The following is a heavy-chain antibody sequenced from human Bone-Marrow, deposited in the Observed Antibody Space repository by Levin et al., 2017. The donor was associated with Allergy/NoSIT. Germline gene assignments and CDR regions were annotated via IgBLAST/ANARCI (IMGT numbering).Heavy chain of an antibody. CDR2: LDPEDGEA. D-gene: IGHD5-18*01. V-gene: IGHV1-69-2*01. Sequence: KISCKVYGYSFTDYFLHWIQQAPGKGLEWMGRLDPEDGEAIYADQFQGRVTITADRSTDTAYMELSSLRSEDTAVYYCATARVTMGWFDPWGQGTLVIVSS. J-gene: IGHJ5*02. CDR1: GYSFTDYF. CDR3: ATARVTMGWFDP.